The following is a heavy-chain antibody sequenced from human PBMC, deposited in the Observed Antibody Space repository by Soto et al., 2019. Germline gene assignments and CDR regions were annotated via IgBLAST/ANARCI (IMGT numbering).Heavy chain of an antibody. CDR1: GFTFSSYG. CDR3: ARDEALELRNIDY. D-gene: IGHD1-7*01. J-gene: IGHJ4*02. Sequence: PGGSLRLSCAASGFTFSSYGMHWVRQAPGKGLEWVAVIRYDGSNKYYADSVKGRFTISRDNSKNTLYLQMNSLRAEDTAVYYCARDEALELRNIDYWGQGTLVTVSS. CDR2: IRYDGSNK. V-gene: IGHV3-33*01.